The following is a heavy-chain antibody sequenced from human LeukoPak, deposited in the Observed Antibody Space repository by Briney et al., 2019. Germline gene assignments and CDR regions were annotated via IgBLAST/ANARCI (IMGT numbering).Heavy chain of an antibody. CDR3: RVGATGDDAFDI. D-gene: IGHD1-26*01. CDR1: GYTFTGYY. CDR2: FDPGDGET. V-gene: IGHV1-24*01. J-gene: IGHJ3*02. Sequence: ASVKVSCKASGYTFTGYYMHWVRQAPGQGLEWMGGFDPGDGETIYAQKFQGRVTMTEDTSTDTAYMELSSLRSEDTAVYYCRVGATGDDAFDIWGQGTMVTVSS.